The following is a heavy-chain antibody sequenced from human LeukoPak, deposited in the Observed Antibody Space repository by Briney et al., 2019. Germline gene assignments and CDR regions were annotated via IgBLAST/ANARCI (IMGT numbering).Heavy chain of an antibody. CDR3: AKSLGQQWPLAGFYDF. V-gene: IGHV3-23*01. CDR1: GVTFNKYG. CDR2: INTGGDHT. J-gene: IGHJ4*02. D-gene: IGHD6-19*01. Sequence: GGAVRLSCAASGVTFNKYGMSWVRQARGKGLEGVSAINTGGDHTNYADSVKGLFTISRDNAKTTLDLQINSLWAEDTAVYYCAKSLGQQWPLAGFYDFWGQGTLITVSS.